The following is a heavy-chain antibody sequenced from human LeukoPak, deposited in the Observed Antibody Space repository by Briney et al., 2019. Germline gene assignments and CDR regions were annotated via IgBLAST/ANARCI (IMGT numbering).Heavy chain of an antibody. J-gene: IGHJ1*01. D-gene: IGHD6-13*01. CDR2: ISPNSDYI. CDR3: AGVGQQLVLAEYFHH. Sequence: GGSLRLSCAASGFTFSTFTMNWVRQAPGKGLELVSSISPNSDYIYYAASVKGRFTVSRDNAKNSLYLQMNSLRADDTAVYYCAGVGQQLVLAEYFHHWGQGALVTVSS. V-gene: IGHV3-21*01. CDR1: GFTFSTFT.